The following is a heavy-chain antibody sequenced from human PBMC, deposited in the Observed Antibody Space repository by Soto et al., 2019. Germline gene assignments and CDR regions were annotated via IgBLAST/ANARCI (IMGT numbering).Heavy chain of an antibody. V-gene: IGHV3-53*01. CDR2: IYSGGST. Sequence: GGSLRLSCASSGFTVSSNYMSCFRQAPGNGLEWVSVIYSGGSTYYADSVKGRFTISRDNSKNTLYLQMNSLRAEDTAVYYCARESDATNYYDSSGSGGAFDIWGQGTMVTVSS. CDR3: ARESDATNYYDSSGSGGAFDI. D-gene: IGHD3-22*01. J-gene: IGHJ3*02. CDR1: GFTVSSNY.